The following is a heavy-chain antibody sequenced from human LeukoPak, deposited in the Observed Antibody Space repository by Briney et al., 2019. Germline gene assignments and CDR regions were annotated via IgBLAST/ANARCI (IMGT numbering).Heavy chain of an antibody. CDR3: ARPVGGSGSYYLDY. CDR1: GYSFTTHW. Sequence: GESLKISCKGSGYSFTTHWIGWVRPTPGKGLEWMGIIYPGDSDTRYSPSFQGQVTISADKSISTAYLQWSSLKASDTAMYYCARPVGGSGSYYLDYWGQGTLVTVSS. J-gene: IGHJ4*02. CDR2: IYPGDSDT. D-gene: IGHD3-10*01. V-gene: IGHV5-51*01.